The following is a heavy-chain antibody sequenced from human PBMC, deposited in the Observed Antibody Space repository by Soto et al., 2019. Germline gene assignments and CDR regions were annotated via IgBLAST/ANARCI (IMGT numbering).Heavy chain of an antibody. D-gene: IGHD1-26*01. Sequence: GASVKVSCKASGYTFTIYGISWVRQAPGQGLEWMGWISAYNGNTNYAQKLQGRVTMTTDTSTSTAYMELRSLRSDDTAVYYCAREFRFAGSGSYFFDYWGQGTLVTVSS. CDR2: ISAYNGNT. CDR1: GYTFTIYG. J-gene: IGHJ4*02. V-gene: IGHV1-18*01. CDR3: AREFRFAGSGSYFFDY.